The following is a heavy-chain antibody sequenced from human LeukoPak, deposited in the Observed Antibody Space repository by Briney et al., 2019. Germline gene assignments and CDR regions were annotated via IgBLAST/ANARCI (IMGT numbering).Heavy chain of an antibody. CDR1: GFTFSSYA. CDR3: AEGLRSNQAFDY. V-gene: IGHV3-23*01. D-gene: IGHD4-17*01. J-gene: IGHJ4*02. Sequence: GGSLRLSCAASGFTFSSYAMSWVRQAPGKGLEWVSAISGSGGSTYYADSVKGRFTISRDNSKNTLYLQMNSLRAEDTAVYYCAEGLRSNQAFDYWGQGTLVTVSS. CDR2: ISGSGGST.